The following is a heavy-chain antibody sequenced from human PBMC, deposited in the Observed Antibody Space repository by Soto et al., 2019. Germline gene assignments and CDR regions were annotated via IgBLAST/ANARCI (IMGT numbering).Heavy chain of an antibody. Sequence: EVQLLESGGGLIQPGGSLRLSCAGSGFTFSEYGMNLVRQAPGKGLEWVSGLTWGGSAYDVESVRGRFTISRDNSKSILYVQMNSLRVEDTAVYYCAKERTSSTYDGMDVWGQGTPVTVSS. D-gene: IGHD6-6*01. CDR1: GFTFSEYG. CDR2: LTWGGSA. V-gene: IGHV3-23*01. CDR3: AKERTSSTYDGMDV. J-gene: IGHJ6*01.